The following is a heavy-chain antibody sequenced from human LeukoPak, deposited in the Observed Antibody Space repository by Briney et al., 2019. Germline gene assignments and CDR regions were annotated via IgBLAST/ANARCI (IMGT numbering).Heavy chain of an antibody. Sequence: ASVKVSCKASGYTFTGYYMHWVRQAPGQGLEWMGWISAYNGNTNYAQKLQGRVTMTTDTSTSTAYMELRSLRSDDTAVYYCARVYYYDSSGYSGAFDIWGQGTMVTVSS. CDR1: GYTFTGYY. D-gene: IGHD3-22*01. J-gene: IGHJ3*02. CDR3: ARVYYYDSSGYSGAFDI. V-gene: IGHV1-18*04. CDR2: ISAYNGNT.